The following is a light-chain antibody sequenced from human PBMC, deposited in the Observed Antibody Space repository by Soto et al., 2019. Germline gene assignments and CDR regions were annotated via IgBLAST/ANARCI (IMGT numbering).Light chain of an antibody. CDR2: GVS. CDR1: QSVSSN. Sequence: EIVMTQSPATLSVSPGERATLSCRASQSVSSNLAWYQQKPGQAPRLLIYGVSSRATGIPDRFSGSGSGTDFTLTISSLEPEDFAVYYCQQRGKWPSTFGPGTKVDIK. J-gene: IGKJ2*02. CDR3: QQRGKWPST. V-gene: IGKV3-11*01.